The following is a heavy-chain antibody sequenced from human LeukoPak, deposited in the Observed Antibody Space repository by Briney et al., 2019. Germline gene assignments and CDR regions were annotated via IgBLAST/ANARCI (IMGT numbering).Heavy chain of an antibody. CDR3: ARGGAGDMYNFFDP. Sequence: EASVKVSCKASGYTFTNYYMVWVRQAPGQGLGCMGIINPSGGSTTYAQKFQGRVTVTRDTSTSTVYMELSSLRSEDTAIYYCARGGAGDMYNFFDPWGQGTLVTVSS. D-gene: IGHD3-16*01. CDR2: INPSGGST. J-gene: IGHJ5*02. CDR1: GYTFTNYY. V-gene: IGHV1-46*01.